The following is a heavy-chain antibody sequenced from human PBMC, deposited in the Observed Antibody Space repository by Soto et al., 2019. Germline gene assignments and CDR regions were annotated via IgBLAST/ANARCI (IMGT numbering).Heavy chain of an antibody. CDR3: ARLNGGEYSSPYYDILTGYSYQFDY. Sequence: PGESLKISCKGSGYSFTSYWIGWVRQMPGKGLEWMGIIYPGDSDTRYSPSFQGQVTISADKSISTAYLQWSSLKASDTAMYYCARLNGGEYSSPYYDILTGYSYQFDYWGQGTLVTVSS. CDR1: GYSFTSYW. J-gene: IGHJ4*02. D-gene: IGHD3-9*01. CDR2: IYPGDSDT. V-gene: IGHV5-51*01.